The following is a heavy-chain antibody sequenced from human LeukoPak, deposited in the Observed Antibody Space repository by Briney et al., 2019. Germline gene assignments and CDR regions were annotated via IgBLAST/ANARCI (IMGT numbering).Heavy chain of an antibody. V-gene: IGHV4-34*01. CDR1: GGSFSGYY. CDR2: INHSGST. CDR3: ARGVPPPIGAARLAYFDY. J-gene: IGHJ4*02. D-gene: IGHD6-6*01. Sequence: SETLSLTCAVYGGSFSGYYWSWIRQPPGKGLEWIGEINHSGSTNYNPSLKSRVTISVDTSKNQFSLKLSSVTAADTAVYYRARGVPPPIGAARLAYFDYWGQGTLVTVSS.